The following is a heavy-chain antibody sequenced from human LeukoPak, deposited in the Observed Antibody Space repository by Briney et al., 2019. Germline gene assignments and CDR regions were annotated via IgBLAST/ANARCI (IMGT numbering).Heavy chain of an antibody. CDR2: IRFDGSDI. V-gene: IGHV3-30*02. CDR1: GFTFSSSG. CDR3: AKDHATYDFLTGYPAY. J-gene: IGHJ4*02. Sequence: GGSLRLSCAASGFTFSSSGMHWVRQAPGKGLEWVAFIRFDGSDIYYGDSVKGRFTISRDNSKNTLYLHLNSLRGEDTAVYYCAKDHATYDFLTGYPAYWGQGTPVIVSS. D-gene: IGHD3-9*01.